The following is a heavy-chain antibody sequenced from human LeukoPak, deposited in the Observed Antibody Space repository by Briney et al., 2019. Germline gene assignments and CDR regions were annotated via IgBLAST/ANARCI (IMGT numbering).Heavy chain of an antibody. J-gene: IGHJ4*02. Sequence: GGSLRLSCVASGFTFSNHGMSWVRQDPGKGLEWVSSISANSVYTYYAASVKGRFTISRDNSKNTLYLQMNSLRAEDTAVYYCARDGNDYYYDSSGYPYYFDYWGQGTLVTVSS. CDR1: GFTFSNHG. CDR2: ISANSVYT. V-gene: IGHV3-23*01. CDR3: ARDGNDYYYDSSGYPYYFDY. D-gene: IGHD3-22*01.